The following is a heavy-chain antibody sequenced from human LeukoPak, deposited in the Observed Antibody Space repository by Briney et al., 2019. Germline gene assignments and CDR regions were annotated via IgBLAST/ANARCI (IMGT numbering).Heavy chain of an antibody. CDR1: GFTFDDYA. D-gene: IGHD1-26*01. V-gene: IGHV3-9*01. Sequence: GGSLRLSCAASGFTFDDYAMHWGRHAPGKGLEWVSGISWNSGSIGYADSVKGRFTISRDNAKNSLYLQTNSLRAEDTALYYCAKDTNYYLAFDIWGQGTMVTVSS. CDR2: ISWNSGSI. CDR3: AKDTNYYLAFDI. J-gene: IGHJ3*02.